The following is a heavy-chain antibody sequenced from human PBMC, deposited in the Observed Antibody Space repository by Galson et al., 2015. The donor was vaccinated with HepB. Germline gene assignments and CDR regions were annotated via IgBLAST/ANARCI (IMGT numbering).Heavy chain of an antibody. CDR1: GFTFSSYW. D-gene: IGHD3-22*01. Sequence: SLRLSCAASGFTFSSYWMSWVRQAPGKGLEWVANIKQDGSEKYYVDSVKGRFTVSRDNAKNSLYLQMNSLRAEDTAVYYCARDRNSGYSGGDALDIWGQGIMVTVSS. CDR3: ARDRNSGYSGGDALDI. J-gene: IGHJ3*02. V-gene: IGHV3-7*01. CDR2: IKQDGSEK.